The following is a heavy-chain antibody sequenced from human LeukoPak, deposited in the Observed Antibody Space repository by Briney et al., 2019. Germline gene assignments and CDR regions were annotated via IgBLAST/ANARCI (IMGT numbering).Heavy chain of an antibody. Sequence: SETLSLTCTVSGGSISSYYWSWIRQPPGKGLEWIGYIYYSGSANYNPSLKSRVTISVDTSKNQFSLRLSSVTAADTAVYYCARDSISYYYDSRGFDPWGQGTLVTVSS. CDR1: GGSISSYY. CDR3: ARDSISYYYDSRGFDP. CDR2: IYYSGSA. J-gene: IGHJ5*02. V-gene: IGHV4-59*01. D-gene: IGHD3-10*01.